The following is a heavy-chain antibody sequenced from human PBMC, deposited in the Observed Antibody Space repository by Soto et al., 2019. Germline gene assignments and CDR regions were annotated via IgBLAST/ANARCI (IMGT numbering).Heavy chain of an antibody. Sequence: EVQLVESGGDLVQRGGSLRLSCVASGFTFSVYSMNWVRQAPGKGLEWFSYITSYTKTIKYAESVKGRFTISRDNAKNSVYLQLNSLRDEDTAVYYCARSVAGHFDYWGQGTVVTVSS. V-gene: IGHV3-48*02. D-gene: IGHD6-19*01. CDR2: ITSYTKTI. CDR1: GFTFSVYS. J-gene: IGHJ4*02. CDR3: ARSVAGHFDY.